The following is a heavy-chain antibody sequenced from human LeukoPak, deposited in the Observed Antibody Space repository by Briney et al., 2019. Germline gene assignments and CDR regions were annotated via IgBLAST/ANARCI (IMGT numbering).Heavy chain of an antibody. J-gene: IGHJ4*02. Sequence: ASVKVSCKASGGTFSSYAISWVRQAPGQGLEWMGGIIPIFGTANYAQKFQGRVTITADESTSTAYMELSSLRSEDTAVYYCARDRGYSSGWYSYFDYWGQGTLVTVSS. CDR2: IIPIFGTA. D-gene: IGHD6-19*01. V-gene: IGHV1-69*13. CDR3: ARDRGYSSGWYSYFDY. CDR1: GGTFSSYA.